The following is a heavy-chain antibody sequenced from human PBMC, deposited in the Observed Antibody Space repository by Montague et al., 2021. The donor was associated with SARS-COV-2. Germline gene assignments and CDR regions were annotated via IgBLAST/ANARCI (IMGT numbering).Heavy chain of an antibody. CDR3: ARHASYDYSKDLYYYYYYGMDV. D-gene: IGHD4-11*01. V-gene: IGHV4-39*01. CDR2: IYYSGST. CDR1: GGFISSSSYY. J-gene: IGHJ6*02. Sequence: SETLSLTCTVSGGFISSSSYYWGWIRQPPGKGLEWIGSIYYSGSTYYNPSLKSRVTISVDTSKNQFSLKLSSVTAADTAVYYCARHASYDYSKDLYYYYYYGMDVWGQGTTVTVSS.